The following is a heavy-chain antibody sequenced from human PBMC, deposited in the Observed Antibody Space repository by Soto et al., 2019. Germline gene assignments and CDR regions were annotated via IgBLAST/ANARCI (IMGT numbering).Heavy chain of an antibody. Sequence: SETLSLTCAVYGGSFSGYYWSWIRQPPGKGLEWIGEINHSGSTNYNPSLKSRVTISVDTSKNQFSLKLSSVTAADTAVYYCARREVTIDYWGQGTLVTVSS. CDR3: ARREVTIDY. CDR1: GGSFSGYY. V-gene: IGHV4-34*01. J-gene: IGHJ4*02. D-gene: IGHD4-17*01. CDR2: INHSGST.